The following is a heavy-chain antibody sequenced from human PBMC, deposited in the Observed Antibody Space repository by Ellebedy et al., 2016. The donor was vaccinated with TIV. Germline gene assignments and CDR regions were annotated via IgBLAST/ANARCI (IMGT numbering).Heavy chain of an antibody. V-gene: IGHV3-33*08. J-gene: IGHJ5*02. CDR3: ARDFGYAYGFYNFFDP. CDR2: IWYDGSNQ. CDR1: GFTFHHYG. D-gene: IGHD3-10*01. Sequence: GESLKISCGASGFTFHHYGMHWVRQAPGKGLEWVALIWYDGSNQYYADAVRDRFTISRDNSNNTLYLQMNNLRAEDTAVYYCARDFGYAYGFYNFFDPWGQGTLVTVSS.